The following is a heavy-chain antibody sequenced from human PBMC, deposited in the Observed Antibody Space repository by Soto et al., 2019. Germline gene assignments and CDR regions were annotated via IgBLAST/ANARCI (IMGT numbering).Heavy chain of an antibody. CDR2: IYYSGST. D-gene: IGHD3-22*01. J-gene: IGHJ5*02. CDR3: ARDRGTYDSSGYYYSWFDP. CDR1: GGSISSGGYY. Sequence: SETLSLTCTVSGGSISSGGYYWSWIRQHPGKGLEWIGYIYYSGSTYYNPSLKSRVTISVDTSKNQFSLKLSSVTAADTAVYYCARDRGTYDSSGYYYSWFDPWGQGTLVTVSS. V-gene: IGHV4-31*03.